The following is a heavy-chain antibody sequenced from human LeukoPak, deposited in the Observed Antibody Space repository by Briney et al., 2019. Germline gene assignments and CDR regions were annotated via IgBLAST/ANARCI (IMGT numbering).Heavy chain of an antibody. CDR3: ARAQQLRFDP. Sequence: ASVKVSCKASGGTFSSYAISWVRQAPGQGLEWMGRIIPIFGIANYAQKFQGRVTITADKSTSTAYMELSSLRSEDTAVYYCARAQQLRFDPWGQGTLVTVSS. J-gene: IGHJ5*02. CDR1: GGTFSSYA. D-gene: IGHD6-13*01. CDR2: IIPIFGIA. V-gene: IGHV1-69*04.